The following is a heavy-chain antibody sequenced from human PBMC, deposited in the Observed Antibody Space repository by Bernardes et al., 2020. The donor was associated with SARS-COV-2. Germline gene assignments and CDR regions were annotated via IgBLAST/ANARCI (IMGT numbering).Heavy chain of an antibody. CDR1: GFRFGDYA. CDR3: TRDHLPNDASDI. Sequence: SLRLSRTASGFRFGDYAMSWVRQAPGKGLEWLGFIRNKAYGGTTQYAASVRGRFTISRDDSKSIAYLQMNSLITEDTAVYYCTRDHLPNDASDIWGQGTMVTVSS. V-gene: IGHV3-49*04. CDR2: IRNKAYGGTT. J-gene: IGHJ3*02.